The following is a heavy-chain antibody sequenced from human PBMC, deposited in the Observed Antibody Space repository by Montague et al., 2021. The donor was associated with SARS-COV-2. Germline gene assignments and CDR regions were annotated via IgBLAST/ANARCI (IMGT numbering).Heavy chain of an antibody. CDR2: IYYSVDT. CDR3: TRNAHYGSASYYIDY. CDR1: GASVNSDDFY. V-gene: IGHV4-61*08. Sequence: SETLSLTCTVSGASVNSDDFYWSWIRQAPGKGLEWMGYIYYSVDTNYNPSLKSRISISVDRSMNQFSLKLSSVTAADTAVYFCTRNAHYGSASYYIDYWGLGTVVIVSS. J-gene: IGHJ4*02. D-gene: IGHD3-10*01.